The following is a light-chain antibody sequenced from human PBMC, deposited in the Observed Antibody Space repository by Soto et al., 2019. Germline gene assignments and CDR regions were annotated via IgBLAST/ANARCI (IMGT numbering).Light chain of an antibody. J-gene: IGLJ1*01. CDR3: NSYTSSNNVI. Sequence: QSVLTQPASVSGSPGQSSTISCTGTSNVVVGFNYVSLYQQHAGKAPKLMIYDVTNRPSGVSYRFSGSKSGNTASLTISGLQAEDEADYYCNSYTSSNNVIFGAGTKVTVL. CDR1: SNVVVGFNY. V-gene: IGLV2-14*03. CDR2: DVT.